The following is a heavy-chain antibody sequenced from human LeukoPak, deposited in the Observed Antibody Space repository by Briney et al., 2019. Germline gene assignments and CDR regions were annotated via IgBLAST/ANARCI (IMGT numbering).Heavy chain of an antibody. V-gene: IGHV4-38-2*02. J-gene: IGHJ4*02. D-gene: IGHD3-3*01. CDR2: IYHSGST. Sequence: SETLSLTCTVSGYSISSGYYWGWIRQPPGEGLEWIGSIYHSGSTYYNPSLKSRVTISVDTSKNQFSLKLSSVTAADTAVYYYARGANPGVADYWGQGTLVTVSS. CDR1: GYSISSGYY. CDR3: ARGANPGVADY.